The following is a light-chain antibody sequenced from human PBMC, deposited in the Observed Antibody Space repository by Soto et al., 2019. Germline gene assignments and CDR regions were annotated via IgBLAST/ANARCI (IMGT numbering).Light chain of an antibody. CDR1: QSVNSDF. V-gene: IGKV3-20*01. CDR3: QQYGSSPRT. CDR2: GAS. J-gene: IGKJ2*01. Sequence: EIVLTQSPGTLSLSPGERATLSCRASQSVNSDFLAWYKQRPGQAPRLLIYGASYRATDIPDRFSGSGSGTDFPLTISRLEPEDFAVYYCQQYGSSPRTFGQGTNLEIK.